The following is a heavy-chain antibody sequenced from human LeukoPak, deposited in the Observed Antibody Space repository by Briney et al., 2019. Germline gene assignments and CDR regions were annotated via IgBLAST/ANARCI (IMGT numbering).Heavy chain of an antibody. V-gene: IGHV4-38-2*02. CDR2: IYHSGST. J-gene: IGHJ5*02. Sequence: YPSETLSLTCTVSGYSISSGYYWGWIRQPPGKGLEWIGSIYHSGSTYYNPSLKSRVTISVDTSKNEFSLKLSSVTAADTAVYYCARHPQQQLLGVWFDPWGQGTLVTVSS. CDR3: ARHPQQQLLGVWFDP. D-gene: IGHD6-13*01. CDR1: GYSISSGYY.